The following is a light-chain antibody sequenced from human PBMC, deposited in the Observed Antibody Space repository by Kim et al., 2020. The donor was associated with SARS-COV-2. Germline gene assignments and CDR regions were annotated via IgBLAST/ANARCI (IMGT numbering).Light chain of an antibody. Sequence: PGERGTLSCRASQSIDTYLAWYQQRPGQAPRLLVYDASNRATGVPDRFSGSGSGTDFTLTISSLEPEDFSTYYCQQRNSWPPAVTFGGGTKVDIK. V-gene: IGKV3-11*01. CDR3: QQRNSWPPAVT. CDR1: QSIDTY. CDR2: DAS. J-gene: IGKJ4*01.